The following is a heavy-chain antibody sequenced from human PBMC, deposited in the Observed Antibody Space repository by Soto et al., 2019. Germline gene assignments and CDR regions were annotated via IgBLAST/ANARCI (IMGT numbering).Heavy chain of an antibody. D-gene: IGHD3-10*01. V-gene: IGHV4-31*03. CDR3: ARGPPPFGELSGWFDP. CDR2: IYYSGST. Sequence: SETLSLTCTVSGGSISSGGYYWSWIRQHPGKGLEWIGYIYYSGSTYYNPSLKSRVTISVDTSKNQFSLKLSSVTAADTAVYYCARGPPPFGELSGWFDPWGQGTLVTVSS. J-gene: IGHJ5*02. CDR1: GGSISSGGYY.